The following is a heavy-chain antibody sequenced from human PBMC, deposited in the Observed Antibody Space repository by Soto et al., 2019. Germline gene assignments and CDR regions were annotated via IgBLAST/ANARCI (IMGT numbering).Heavy chain of an antibody. CDR1: GYTFTGYY. CDR2: INPNSGGT. V-gene: IGHV1-2*04. D-gene: IGHD2-2*01. CDR3: ARGHCSSTSCYAEAGSFDY. Sequence: QVQLVQSGAEVKKPGASVKVSCKASGYTFTGYYMHWVRQAPGQGLEWMGWINPNSGGTNYAQKFQGWVTMTRDTSISTAYMELGRLRCDDTAVYYCARGHCSSTSCYAEAGSFDYWGQGTLVTVSS. J-gene: IGHJ4*02.